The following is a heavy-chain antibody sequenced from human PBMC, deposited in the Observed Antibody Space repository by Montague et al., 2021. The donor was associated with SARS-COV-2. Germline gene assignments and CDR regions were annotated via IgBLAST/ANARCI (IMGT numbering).Heavy chain of an antibody. V-gene: IGHV6-1*01. D-gene: IGHD2-8*01. J-gene: IGHJ5*02. CDR3: ARDDPYCTNGVCYTGNWFDP. CDR1: GGSVSSNSAA. Sequence: CVISGGSVSSNSAAWNWIRQSPSRGLEWLGRTYYRPKWYNDYAVSVKSRITINPDTSKNQFSLQLNSVTPEDTAVYYCARDDPYCTNGVCYTGNWFDPWGQGTLVTVSS. CDR2: TYYRPKWYN.